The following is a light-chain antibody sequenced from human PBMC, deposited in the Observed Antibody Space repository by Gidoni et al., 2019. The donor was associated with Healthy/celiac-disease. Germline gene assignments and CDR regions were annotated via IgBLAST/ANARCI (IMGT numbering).Light chain of an antibody. V-gene: IGKV1-8*01. CDR2: AAS. CDR1: QGISSY. J-gene: IGKJ1*01. CDR3: QQYYSYLWT. Sequence: AIRMTQSPSSFSASTGDRVTITWRASQGISSYLAWYQQKPGKAPKLLIYAASTLQSGVPSRFSGSGSGTDFTLTISCLQSEDFATYYCQQYYSYLWTFGQGTKVEIK.